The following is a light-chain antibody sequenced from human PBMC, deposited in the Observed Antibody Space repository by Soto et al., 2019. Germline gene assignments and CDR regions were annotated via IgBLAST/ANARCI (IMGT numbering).Light chain of an antibody. V-gene: IGKV3-15*01. CDR1: QSVSYN. CDR3: QQYNNWPRT. CDR2: GPS. J-gene: IGKJ1*01. Sequence: EIVLTHSPGTLSLSPGERATHSCRASQSVSYNLAWYQHKPGQAPRLLIYGPSTRATGIPARFSGSGSGTEFTLTISSLQSEDFALYYCQQYNNWPRTFGQGTKVDI.